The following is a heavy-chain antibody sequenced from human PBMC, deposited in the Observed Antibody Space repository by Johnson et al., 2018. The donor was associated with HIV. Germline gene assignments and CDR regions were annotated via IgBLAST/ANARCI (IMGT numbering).Heavy chain of an antibody. CDR1: GFTVSSNY. CDR3: ARVLGGFDAFDI. V-gene: IGHV3-11*04. D-gene: IGHD3-9*01. Sequence: QVQLVESGGGLVQPGGSLRLSCAASGFTVSSNYMTWIRQAPGKGLEWVSYISSSGSTIYYADSVKGRFTISRDNAKNSLYLQMNSLRAEDTAVYYCARVLGGFDAFDIWGQGTMVTVSS. J-gene: IGHJ3*02. CDR2: ISSSGSTI.